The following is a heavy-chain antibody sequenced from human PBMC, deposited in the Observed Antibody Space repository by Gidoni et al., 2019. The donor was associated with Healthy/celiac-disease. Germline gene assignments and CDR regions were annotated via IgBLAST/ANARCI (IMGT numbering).Heavy chain of an antibody. D-gene: IGHD4-17*01. CDR3: ARGPDYGDFYYFDY. Sequence: QVQPVESGGGVVQPGRSLRLSCAASGFTFSSYGMHWVRQAPGKGLEWVAVIWYDGSNKYYADSVKGRFTISRDNSKNTLYLQMNSLRAEDTAVYYCARGPDYGDFYYFDYWGQGTLVTVSS. J-gene: IGHJ4*02. V-gene: IGHV3-33*01. CDR2: IWYDGSNK. CDR1: GFTFSSYG.